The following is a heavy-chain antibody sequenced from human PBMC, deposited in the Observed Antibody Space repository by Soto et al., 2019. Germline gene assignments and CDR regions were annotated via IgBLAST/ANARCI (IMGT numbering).Heavy chain of an antibody. CDR3: ATAPKGTSSSWDILNY. D-gene: IGHD6-13*01. Sequence: ASVKVSCKVSGYTPTELSMHWVRQAPGKGLEWMGGFDPEDGETIYAQKFQGRVTMTEDTSTDTAYMELSSLRSEDTAVYYCATAPKGTSSSWDILNYWGQGTLVTVSS. V-gene: IGHV1-24*01. J-gene: IGHJ4*02. CDR1: GYTPTELS. CDR2: FDPEDGET.